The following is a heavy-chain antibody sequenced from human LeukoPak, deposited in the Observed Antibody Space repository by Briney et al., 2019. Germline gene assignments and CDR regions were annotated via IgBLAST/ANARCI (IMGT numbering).Heavy chain of an antibody. CDR1: GGSISSYY. CDR3: ARHKAGYGITPDAFDI. V-gene: IGHV4-4*07. D-gene: IGHD6-13*01. CDR2: IYTSGST. Sequence: SETLSLTCTVSGGSISSYYWSWIRQPAGKGLEWIGRIYTSGSTNYNPSLKSRVTMSVDTSKNQFSLKLSSVTAADTAVYYCARHKAGYGITPDAFDIWGQGTMVTVSS. J-gene: IGHJ3*02.